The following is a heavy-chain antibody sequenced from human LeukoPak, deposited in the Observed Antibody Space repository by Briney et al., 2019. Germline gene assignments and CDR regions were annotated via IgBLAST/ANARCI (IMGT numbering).Heavy chain of an antibody. Sequence: SETLSLTCTVSGGSISSYYWSWIRQPPGKGLEWIGYIYYSGSTNYNPSLKSRVTISGDTSKNQFSLKLSSVTAADTAVYYCTRESGSYYNREPWFDHWGQGTLVAVSS. D-gene: IGHD3-10*01. CDR2: IYYSGST. J-gene: IGHJ5*02. V-gene: IGHV4-59*01. CDR3: TRESGSYYNREPWFDH. CDR1: GGSISSYY.